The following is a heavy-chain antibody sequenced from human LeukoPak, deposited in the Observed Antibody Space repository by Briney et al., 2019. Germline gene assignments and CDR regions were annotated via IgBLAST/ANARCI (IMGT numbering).Heavy chain of an antibody. Sequence: GGSLRLSCAASGFTFSRYWMHWVRQAPGKGLMWVSRISPDGSTTLYADSVKGRFTISRDNAKNSLYLQMNSLRVEDTAFYYCARNSGANVYTYSFQYWGRGTLATVSS. V-gene: IGHV3-74*03. CDR3: ARNSGANVYTYSFQY. CDR2: ISPDGSTT. D-gene: IGHD1-26*01. CDR1: GFTFSRYW. J-gene: IGHJ4*02.